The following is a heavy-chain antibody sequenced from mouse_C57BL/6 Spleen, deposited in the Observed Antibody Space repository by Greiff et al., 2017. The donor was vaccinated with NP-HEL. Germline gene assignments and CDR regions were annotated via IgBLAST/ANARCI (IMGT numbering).Heavy chain of an antibody. CDR3: ARTYYYGSSYSDSMDY. D-gene: IGHD1-1*01. J-gene: IGHJ4*01. V-gene: IGHV1-78*01. CDR2: IYPRDGST. CDR1: GYTFTDHT. Sequence: QVQLQQSDAELVKPGASVKISCKVSGYTFTDHTIHWMKQRPEQGLEWIGYIYPRDGSTKYNEKFKGKATLTAGKSSSTAYMQLNSLTSEDSAVYFCARTYYYGSSYSDSMDYWGQGTSVTVSS.